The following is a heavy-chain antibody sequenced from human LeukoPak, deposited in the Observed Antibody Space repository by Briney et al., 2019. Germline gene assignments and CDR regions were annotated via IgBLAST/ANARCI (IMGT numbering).Heavy chain of an antibody. Sequence: PGGSLKLSCEASGFSFSNYVMNWVRQAPGRGLEWVSVISEDGRTYYADSVKGRFTISRDNSKNTLYLQMNSLRAEDTAVYYCAKGSTSWDGYTGTYDPWGQGTLVTV. CDR1: GFSFSNYV. CDR2: ISEDGRT. V-gene: IGHV3-23*01. D-gene: IGHD6-13*01. J-gene: IGHJ5*02. CDR3: AKGSTSWDGYTGTYDP.